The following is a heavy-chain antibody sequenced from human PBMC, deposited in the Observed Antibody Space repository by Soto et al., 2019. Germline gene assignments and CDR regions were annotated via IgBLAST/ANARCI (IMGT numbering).Heavy chain of an antibody. Sequence: PSETLSLTCTVSGGSISSSSYYWGWIRQPPGKGLEWIGSIYYSGSTYYNPSLKSRVTISVDTSKNQFSLKLSSVTAADTAVYYCARQGYSILDYWGQGTLVTVSS. J-gene: IGHJ4*02. CDR1: GGSISSSSYY. CDR3: ARQGYSILDY. CDR2: IYYSGST. V-gene: IGHV4-39*01. D-gene: IGHD2-8*01.